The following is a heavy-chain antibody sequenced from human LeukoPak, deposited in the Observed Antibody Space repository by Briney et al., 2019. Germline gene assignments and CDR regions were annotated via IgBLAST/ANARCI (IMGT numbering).Heavy chain of an antibody. CDR3: ARSTRGYYYDYFDY. D-gene: IGHD3-22*01. Sequence: SVKVSCKASGGTFSSYAISWVRQAPGQGLEWMGGIIPIFGTANYAQKFQGRVTITTDESTSTAYMEPSSLRSEDTAVYYCARSTRGYYYDYFDYWGQGTLVTVSS. CDR1: GGTFSSYA. J-gene: IGHJ4*02. CDR2: IIPIFGTA. V-gene: IGHV1-69*05.